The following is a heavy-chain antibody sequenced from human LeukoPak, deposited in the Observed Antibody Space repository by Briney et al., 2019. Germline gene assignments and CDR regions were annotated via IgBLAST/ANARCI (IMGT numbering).Heavy chain of an antibody. CDR3: ARDGRRGAVDY. CDR2: INPKSGGT. D-gene: IGHD3-10*01. J-gene: IGHJ4*02. Sequence: GASVKVSCKASGYTFTGYYMHWVRQAPGQGLEWMGWINPKSGGTNYAQKFQGRVTMTRDTSISTAYMELSRLRSDDTAVYYCARDGRRGAVDYWGQGTLVTVSS. CDR1: GYTFTGYY. V-gene: IGHV1-2*02.